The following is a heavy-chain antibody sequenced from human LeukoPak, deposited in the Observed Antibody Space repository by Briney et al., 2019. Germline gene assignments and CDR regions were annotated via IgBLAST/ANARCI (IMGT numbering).Heavy chain of an antibody. V-gene: IGHV1-2*02. CDR2: INPKPGAT. D-gene: IGHD1-26*01. CDR1: GYTFTDYY. CDR3: TRGPYSGSHWGWFGP. Sequence: ASVKVSCKASGYTFTDYYIHWVRQAPGQGLRWMGWINPKPGATFHAQNFQGRVIMTRDTSISTAYMELSRLRSDDTAVYYCTRGPYSGSHWGWFGPWGQGTLVTVSS. J-gene: IGHJ5*02.